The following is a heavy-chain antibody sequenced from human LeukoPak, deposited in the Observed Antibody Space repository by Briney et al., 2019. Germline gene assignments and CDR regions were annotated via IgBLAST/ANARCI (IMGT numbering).Heavy chain of an antibody. CDR1: GGSFSGYY. Sequence: LSLTCAVYGGSFSGYYWSWIRQAPGKGLEWISYISSGSGTIYYADSVKGRFSISRDDAKSSLYLQVNSLRVEDTAVYYCARVASAWADDYWGQGALVTVSS. D-gene: IGHD6-19*01. V-gene: IGHV3-11*04. CDR2: ISSGSGTI. J-gene: IGHJ4*02. CDR3: ARVASAWADDY.